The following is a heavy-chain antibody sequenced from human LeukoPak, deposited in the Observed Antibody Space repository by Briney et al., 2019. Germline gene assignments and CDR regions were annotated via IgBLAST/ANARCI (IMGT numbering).Heavy chain of an antibody. D-gene: IGHD3-10*01. Sequence: SETLSLTCTVSGGSISSYYWSWIRQPPGKGLEWIGYIYYSGSTNYNPSLKSRVTISVDTSKNQFSLKLSPVTAADTAVYYCASWGITMVRGVLYWGQGTPVTVSS. J-gene: IGHJ4*02. CDR1: GGSISSYY. CDR3: ASWGITMVRGVLY. CDR2: IYYSGST. V-gene: IGHV4-59*01.